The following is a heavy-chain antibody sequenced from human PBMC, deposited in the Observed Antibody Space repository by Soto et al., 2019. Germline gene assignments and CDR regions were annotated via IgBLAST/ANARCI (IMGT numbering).Heavy chain of an antibody. CDR2: INHSGST. J-gene: IGHJ6*02. D-gene: IGHD1-7*01. CDR1: GGSFSGYY. V-gene: IGHV4-34*01. Sequence: PSETLSLTCAVYGGSFSGYYWSWIRQPPGKGLEWIGEINHSGSTNYNPSLKSRVTISVDTSKNQFSLKLSSVTAADTAVYYCARGRNWNYVYYYYYGMDVWGQGTTVT. CDR3: ARGRNWNYVYYYYYGMDV.